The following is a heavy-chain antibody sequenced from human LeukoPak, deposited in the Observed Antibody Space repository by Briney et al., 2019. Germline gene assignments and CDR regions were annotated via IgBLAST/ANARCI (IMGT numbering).Heavy chain of an antibody. Sequence: PSETLSLTCAVYGGSFSGYYWSWIRQPPGKGLEWIGEINHSGSTNYNPSLKSRVTISVDTSKNRFSLKLSSVTAADTAVYYCARGLIYYYYMDVWGKGTTVTVSS. CDR1: GGSFSGYY. V-gene: IGHV4-34*01. CDR2: INHSGST. J-gene: IGHJ6*03. CDR3: ARGLIYYYYMDV.